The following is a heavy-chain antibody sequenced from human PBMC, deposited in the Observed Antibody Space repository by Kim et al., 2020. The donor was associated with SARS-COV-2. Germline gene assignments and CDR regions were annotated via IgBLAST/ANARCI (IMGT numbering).Heavy chain of an antibody. J-gene: IGHJ2*01. V-gene: IGHV4-39*01. Sequence: SETLSLTCTVSGGSISSSSYYWGWIRQPPGKGLEWIGSIYYSGSTYYNPSLKSRVTISVDTSKNQFSLKLSSVTAADTAVYYCARPAGEDTHGDYMSLISWYFDLWGRGTLVTVSS. CDR3: ARPAGEDTHGDYMSLISWYFDL. D-gene: IGHD4-17*01. CDR2: IYYSGST. CDR1: GGSISSSSYY.